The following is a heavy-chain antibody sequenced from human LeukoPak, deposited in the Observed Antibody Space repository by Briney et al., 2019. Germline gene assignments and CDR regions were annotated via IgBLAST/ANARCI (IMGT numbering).Heavy chain of an antibody. D-gene: IGHD3-10*01. CDR1: GGSIRITKFY. Sequence: SETLSLTCTVSGGSIRITKFYWAWIRQSPGTGLEWLGSINDGGHTYHNPSLQSRVTISVDTSKNRFSLRLSSVTAADTAVYYCAGQRARFGEWAFDDWGQGTLVTVSS. V-gene: IGHV4-39*01. CDR3: AGQRARFGEWAFDD. CDR2: INDGGHT. J-gene: IGHJ4*02.